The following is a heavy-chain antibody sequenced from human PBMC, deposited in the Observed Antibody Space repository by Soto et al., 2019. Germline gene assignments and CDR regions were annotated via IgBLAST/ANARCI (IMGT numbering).Heavy chain of an antibody. D-gene: IGHD3-10*01. V-gene: IGHV1-69*01. CDR2: IIPIFGTA. J-gene: IGHJ5*02. CDR3: AWFGDSEKIKNWFDP. Sequence: QVQLVQSGAKVKKPGSSVKVSCKASGGTFSSYAISWVRQAPGQGLEWMGGIIPIFGTANYAQKFQGRVTITADESTSTAYMELSSLRSEDTAVYYCAWFGDSEKIKNWFDPWGQGTLVTVSS. CDR1: GGTFSSYA.